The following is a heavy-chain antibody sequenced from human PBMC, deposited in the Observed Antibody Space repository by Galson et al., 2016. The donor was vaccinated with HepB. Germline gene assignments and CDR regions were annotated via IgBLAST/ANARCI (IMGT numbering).Heavy chain of an antibody. CDR1: GFNFSDHF. V-gene: IGHV3-11*06. Sequence: SLRLSCAVSGFNFSDHFMTWIRQAPGKGLEWVSYISTRSTFTYHADSVNGRFSTSRDNSKNSLYLQMTSLRVEDTAVYYCARIGGYDSWGRGTLVTVSS. D-gene: IGHD5-12*01. J-gene: IGHJ5*02. CDR2: ISTRSTFT. CDR3: ARIGGYDS.